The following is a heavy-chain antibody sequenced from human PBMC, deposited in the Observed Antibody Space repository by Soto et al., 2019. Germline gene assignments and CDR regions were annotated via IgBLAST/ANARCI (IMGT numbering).Heavy chain of an antibody. D-gene: IGHD6-13*01. CDR1: GFSLTIWVVG. CDR3: ANRIPGNTGYDV. J-gene: IGHJ6*02. CDR2: IYWNDEQ. Sequence: SGPTLVNTTQTLTLTCTFSGFSLTIWVVGGGWIRQPPGEALEWLALIYWNDEQYYNPSLRNRLTITRDTSKNQVVLTMTNMDPVDTATYYRANRIPGNTGYDVWGQGTTVTVSS. V-gene: IGHV2-5*01.